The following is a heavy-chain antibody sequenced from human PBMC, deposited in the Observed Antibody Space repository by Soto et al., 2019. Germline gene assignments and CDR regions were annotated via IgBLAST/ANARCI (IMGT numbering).Heavy chain of an antibody. Sequence: SETLSLTCTVSGGSIDGYYWTWIRQCGGKGLERIGRRLISGSRKYNPSLQSRVTMSVDASKNQYSLTLTSVTAADTAVYYCARGKDGFFYYGLDVWGRGITVTVSS. J-gene: IGHJ6*02. CDR3: ARGKDGFFYYGLDV. CDR1: GGSIDGYY. CDR2: RLISGSR. D-gene: IGHD3-10*01. V-gene: IGHV4-4*07.